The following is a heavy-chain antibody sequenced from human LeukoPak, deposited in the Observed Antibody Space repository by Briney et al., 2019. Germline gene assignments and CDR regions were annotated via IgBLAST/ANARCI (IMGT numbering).Heavy chain of an antibody. CDR2: ISWNSGSI. CDR3: ATIPEIMVRGVIDGPGDY. Sequence: PGGSLRLSCAASGFTFDDYAMHWVRQAPGKGLEWVSGISWNSGSIGYADSVKGRFTISRDNAKNSLYLQMNSLRAEDTALYYCATIPEIMVRGVIDGPGDYWGQGTLVTVSS. D-gene: IGHD3-10*01. CDR1: GFTFDDYA. J-gene: IGHJ4*02. V-gene: IGHV3-9*01.